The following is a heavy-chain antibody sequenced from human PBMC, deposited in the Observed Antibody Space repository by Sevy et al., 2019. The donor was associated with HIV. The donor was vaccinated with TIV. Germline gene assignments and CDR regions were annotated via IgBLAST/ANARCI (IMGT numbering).Heavy chain of an antibody. V-gene: IGHV1-69*13. CDR3: ARGGGNGGYYFDY. D-gene: IGHD2-8*01. CDR1: GGTFSSYG. J-gene: IGHJ4*02. Sequence: ASVKVSCKASGGTFSSYGISWVRQAPGQGLEWMGGIIPILGTVNYAQKFQGRGTITADESTKTAYMELSSLRSEDTAVYYCARGGGNGGYYFDYWGQETLVTVSS. CDR2: IIPILGTV.